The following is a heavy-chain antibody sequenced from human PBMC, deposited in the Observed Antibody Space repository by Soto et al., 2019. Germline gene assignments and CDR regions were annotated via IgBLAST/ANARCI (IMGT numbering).Heavy chain of an antibody. V-gene: IGHV4-34*01. CDR1: GGSFSGYY. Sequence: QVQLQQWGAGLLKPSETLSLTCAVYGGSFSGYYWTWIRQPPGTGLEWIGEIDHSGSTTYNPSLKRRVTLSVDTSNNQISLKLTSVTAADTAVYYCARDKITGLFDYWGQGTLVTVSS. J-gene: IGHJ4*02. CDR3: ARDKITGLFDY. D-gene: IGHD2-8*02. CDR2: IDHSGST.